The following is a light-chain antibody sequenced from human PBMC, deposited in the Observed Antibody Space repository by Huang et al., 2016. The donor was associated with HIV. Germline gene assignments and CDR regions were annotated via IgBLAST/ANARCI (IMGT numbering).Light chain of an antibody. J-gene: IGKJ1*01. Sequence: DIQMTQSPSSLSAFVGDTVTITCRASQGISNSVAWYQQKPGKVTKLLLYSTSRLESGVPSRFRGGGSGTDYTLTINGLQPGDFATYYCQRYYTSPTFGQGSKVEIK. V-gene: IGKV1-NL1*01. CDR1: QGISNS. CDR2: STS. CDR3: QRYYTSPT.